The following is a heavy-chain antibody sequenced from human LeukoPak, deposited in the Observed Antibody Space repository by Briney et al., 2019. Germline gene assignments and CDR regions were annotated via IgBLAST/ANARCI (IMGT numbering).Heavy chain of an antibody. CDR2: ISSSGSTI. V-gene: IGHV3-48*03. J-gene: IGHJ5*02. Sequence: GGSLRLSCAASGFTFSSYEMNWVRQAPGKGLEWVSYISSSGSTIYYADSVKGRFTISRDNAKNSLYLQMNSLRAEDTAVYYYARYYCSGGSCYPDINWFDPWGQGTLVTVSS. D-gene: IGHD2-15*01. CDR3: ARYYCSGGSCYPDINWFDP. CDR1: GFTFSSYE.